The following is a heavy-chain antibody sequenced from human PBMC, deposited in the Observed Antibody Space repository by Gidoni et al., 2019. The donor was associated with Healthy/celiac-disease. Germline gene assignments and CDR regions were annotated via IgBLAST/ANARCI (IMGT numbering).Heavy chain of an antibody. CDR2: IYYSGST. CDR1: GGSISSSSYY. CDR3: ASLYYGGYGIQLPTLQFDY. J-gene: IGHJ4*02. Sequence: QLQLQESGPGLVKPSETLSLTCTVSGGSISSSSYYWGWIRQPPGKGLEWIGSIYYSGSTYYNPSLKSRVTISVDTSKNQFSLKLSSVTAADTAVYYCASLYYGGYGIQLPTLQFDYWGQGTLVTVSS. V-gene: IGHV4-39*01. D-gene: IGHD5-18*01.